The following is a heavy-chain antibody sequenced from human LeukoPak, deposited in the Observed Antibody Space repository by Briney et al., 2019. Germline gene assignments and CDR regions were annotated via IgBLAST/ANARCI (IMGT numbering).Heavy chain of an antibody. CDR1: GYTFTAYF. J-gene: IGHJ5*02. CDR3: ARSRSFSGYGAFGP. D-gene: IGHD5-12*01. Sequence: GASVKVSCKASGYTFTAYFIHWVRQAPGQGLEWMGWINPNSGGTKYAQNFQGRVTMTRDTSIGTVYMELSSLTSGDTAVYFCARSRSFSGYGAFGPWGQGTLVTVSS. CDR2: INPNSGGT. V-gene: IGHV1-2*02.